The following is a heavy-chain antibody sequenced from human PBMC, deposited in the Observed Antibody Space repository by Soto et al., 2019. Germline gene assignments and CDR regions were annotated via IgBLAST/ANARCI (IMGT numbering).Heavy chain of an antibody. CDR3: CVVKRLDQYSTSGYWFDL. CDR1: VFTFTHAR. V-gene: IGHV3-15*01. J-gene: IGHJ5*02. D-gene: IGHD2-15*01. Sequence: WALRLFGPASVFTFTHARMSSVRQAPGKRLEWVGRIKSKADGETKDYGAPVRGRFTISRDDAKGTLYLQMNSLRIEDTAVYYCCVVKRLDQYSTSGYWFDLWGPGTLVTVSS. CDR2: IKSKADGETK.